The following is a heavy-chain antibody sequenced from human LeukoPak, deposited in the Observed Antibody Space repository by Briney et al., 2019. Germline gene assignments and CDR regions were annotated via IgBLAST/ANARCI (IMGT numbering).Heavy chain of an antibody. CDR1: GFTFSSYS. D-gene: IGHD6-19*01. CDR2: ISSSGSTI. Sequence: PGGSLRLSCAASGFTFSSYSMNWVRQAPGKGLEWVSYISSSGSTIYYADSVKGRFTISRDNAKNSLYLQMNSLRAEDTALYLCAGGDRNGWYFNYWGQGTLVTVSS. V-gene: IGHV3-48*04. CDR3: AGGDRNGWYFNY. J-gene: IGHJ4*02.